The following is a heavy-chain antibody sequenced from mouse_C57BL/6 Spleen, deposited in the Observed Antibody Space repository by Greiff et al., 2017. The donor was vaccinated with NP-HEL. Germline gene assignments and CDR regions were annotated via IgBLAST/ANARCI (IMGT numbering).Heavy chain of an antibody. CDR3: ARGHTYYDYDVGRMDY. CDR2: IDPSDSET. CDR1: GYTFTSYW. D-gene: IGHD2-4*01. V-gene: IGHV1-52*01. Sequence: QVQLQQPGAELVRPGSSVKLSCKASGYTFTSYWMHWVKQRPIQGLEWIGNIDPSDSETHYNQKFKDKATLTVDKSSSTAYMQLSSLTSEDSAVYDCARGHTYYDYDVGRMDYWGQGTSVTVSS. J-gene: IGHJ4*01.